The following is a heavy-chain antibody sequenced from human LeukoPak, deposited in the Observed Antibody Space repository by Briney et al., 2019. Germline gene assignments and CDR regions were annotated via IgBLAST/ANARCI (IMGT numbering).Heavy chain of an antibody. V-gene: IGHV1-2*02. Sequence: ASVKVSCKASGYTFTGYYMHWVRQAPGQGLEWMGWINPNSGGTNYAQKFQGRVTMTRDTSTSTAYMELSRLRSDDTAVYYCARVLVVPAAMSAFDIWGQGTMVTVSS. CDR3: ARVLVVPAAMSAFDI. CDR2: INPNSGGT. D-gene: IGHD2-2*01. CDR1: GYTFTGYY. J-gene: IGHJ3*02.